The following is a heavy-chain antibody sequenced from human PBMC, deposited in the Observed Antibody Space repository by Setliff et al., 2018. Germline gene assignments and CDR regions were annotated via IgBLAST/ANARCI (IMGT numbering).Heavy chain of an antibody. V-gene: IGHV1-3*01. CDR3: ARGSRGFDY. J-gene: IGHJ4*02. CDR1: RYTFTSYG. Sequence: ASVKVSCKASRYTFTSYGVHWVRQAPGQRLEWMGWINAANGNTKYSQKFQGRVTITRDTSASTVYMELSSLRYEDTAVYFCARGSRGFDYWGQGALVTVSS. CDR2: INAANGNT.